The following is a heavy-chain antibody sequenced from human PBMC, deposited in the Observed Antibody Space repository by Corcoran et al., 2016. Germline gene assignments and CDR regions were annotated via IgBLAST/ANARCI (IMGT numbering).Heavy chain of an antibody. CDR1: GGSFIGYN. CDR2: INHSGST. J-gene: IGHJ4*02. V-gene: IGHV4-34*01. D-gene: IGHD5-18*01. Sequence: QVQLQQGGAGLLKPWETLSLTGDVHGGSFIGYNWIWIVQPPGKGMEWIGEINHSGSTNYNPSLKSRVTISVDTSKNQFSLKLSSVTAADTAVYYCERGPPSNSYGLPDYWGQGTLVTVSS. CDR3: ERGPPSNSYGLPDY.